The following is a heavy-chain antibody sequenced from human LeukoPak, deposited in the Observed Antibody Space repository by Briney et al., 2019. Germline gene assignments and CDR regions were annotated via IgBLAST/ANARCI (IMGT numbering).Heavy chain of an antibody. Sequence: PSETLSLTCTVSGDSISTYYWSWIRQSPGKGLEWIAYIYYRGTTNYNPSLKSRVTISADKSKTQFSLILSSVTAADTAVYYCVSSSPRYCTGGTCYSSRGFDYWGQGALVTVSS. CDR1: GDSISTYY. D-gene: IGHD2-15*01. V-gene: IGHV4-59*01. J-gene: IGHJ4*02. CDR3: VSSSPRYCTGGTCYSSRGFDY. CDR2: IYYRGTT.